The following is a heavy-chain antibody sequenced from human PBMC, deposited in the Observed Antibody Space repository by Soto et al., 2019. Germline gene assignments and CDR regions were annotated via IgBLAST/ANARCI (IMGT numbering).Heavy chain of an antibody. CDR2: ISAYNGDT. V-gene: IGHV1-18*01. Sequence: QVQLVQSGAEVKEPGASVKISCKASGYTFTSYGISWVRQAPGQGLEWMSWISAYNGDTNYAQKVQGRVTMTTDTSTSKAVMELRSLRFDDTAVYYCVRDPDGHIDFDYWGQGTLVTVSS. J-gene: IGHJ4*02. CDR3: VRDPDGHIDFDY. CDR1: GYTFTSYG.